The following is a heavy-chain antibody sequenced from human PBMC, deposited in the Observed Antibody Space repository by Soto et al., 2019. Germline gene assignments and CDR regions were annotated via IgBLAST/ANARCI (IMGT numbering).Heavy chain of an antibody. J-gene: IGHJ6*04. CDR1: GFTFSSYG. CDR2: ISGSGGST. Sequence: GGSLRLSCAASGFTFSSYGMSWVRQAPGKGLEWVSAISGSGGSTYYADSVKGRFTISRDNSKNTLYLQMNSLRAEDTAVYYCAKDLVRRWYQAFVPCYYGMDVRGKG. D-gene: IGHD6-13*01. V-gene: IGHV3-23*01. CDR3: AKDLVRRWYQAFVPCYYGMDV.